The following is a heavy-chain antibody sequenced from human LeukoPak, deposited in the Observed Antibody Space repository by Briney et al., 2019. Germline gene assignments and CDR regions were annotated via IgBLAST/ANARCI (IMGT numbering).Heavy chain of an antibody. CDR2: INHSGST. CDR3: ARPFRPSRYYYYMDV. Sequence: PSETLSLTCAVYGGSFSGYYWSWIRQPPGKGLEWIGEINHSGSTNYNPSLKSRVTISVDTSKNQFSLKLSSVTAADTAVYYCARPFRPSRYYYYMDVWGKGTTVTVSS. D-gene: IGHD6-6*01. V-gene: IGHV4-34*01. J-gene: IGHJ6*03. CDR1: GGSFSGYY.